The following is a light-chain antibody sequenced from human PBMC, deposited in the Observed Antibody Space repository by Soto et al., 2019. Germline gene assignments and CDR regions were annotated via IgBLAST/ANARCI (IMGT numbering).Light chain of an antibody. CDR3: YSPDSSGNYWV. Sequence: SYELTQPPSVSVSPGQTARIICSGDALPKKYAYWYQQKSGQGPVLVIYEDTKRPSGIPERFSGSSSGTMATLTISGAQVEDEADYYCYSPDSSGNYWVFGGGTKVTVL. V-gene: IGLV3-10*01. CDR1: ALPKKY. J-gene: IGLJ3*02. CDR2: EDT.